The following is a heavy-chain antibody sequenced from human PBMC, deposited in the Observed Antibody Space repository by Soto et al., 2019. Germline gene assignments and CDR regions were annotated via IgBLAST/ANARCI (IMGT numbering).Heavy chain of an antibody. CDR1: GYTFTGYY. Sequence: QVQLVQSGAEVKKPGASVKVSCKASGYTFTGYYMHWVRQAPGQGLEWMGWINPNSGGTNYAQKFQGWVTMXXDXSXXTAYMELSRLRSDDTAVYYCARDREMAPDHDAFDIWGQGTMVTVSS. V-gene: IGHV1-2*04. CDR2: INPNSGGT. J-gene: IGHJ3*02. D-gene: IGHD1-26*01. CDR3: ARDREMAPDHDAFDI.